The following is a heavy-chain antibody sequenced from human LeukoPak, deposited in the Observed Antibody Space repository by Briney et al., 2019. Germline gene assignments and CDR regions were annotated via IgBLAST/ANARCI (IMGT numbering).Heavy chain of an antibody. Sequence: GGSLRLSCAASEFTLGNFWMTWVRQAPGKGLEWVANIKEDGSDKYYVDSVKGRFTISRDNARTSLYLQMNSLRAEDTAVYYCARDPGAYSSSPIDYWGQGTLVTVSS. CDR3: ARDPGAYSSSPIDY. D-gene: IGHD6-6*01. J-gene: IGHJ4*02. CDR1: EFTLGNFW. CDR2: IKEDGSDK. V-gene: IGHV3-7*01.